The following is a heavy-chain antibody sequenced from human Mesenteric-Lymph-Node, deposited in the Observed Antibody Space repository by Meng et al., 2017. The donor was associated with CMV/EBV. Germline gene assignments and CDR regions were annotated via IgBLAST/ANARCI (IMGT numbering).Heavy chain of an antibody. CDR3: ARRDYRDLENWFDP. CDR2: IYHSGNN. D-gene: IGHD4-17*01. CDR1: GGSISRGNYY. V-gene: IGHV4-31*02. Sequence: SGGSISRGNYYWTGIRQHPGKGLEWIGYIYHSGNNYYNPSLKSRVTISVDTSKNHFSLNLNSVTAADTAVYYCARRDYRDLENWFDPWGQGTLVTVSS. J-gene: IGHJ5*02.